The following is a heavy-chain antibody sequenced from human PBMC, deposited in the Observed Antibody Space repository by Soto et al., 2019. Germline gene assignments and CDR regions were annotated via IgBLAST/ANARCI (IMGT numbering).Heavy chain of an antibody. CDR3: AHRWQLIRSFDY. V-gene: IGHV1-8*01. Sequence: ASVKVSCKASEYTFTSYDINWVRQATGQGLEWMGWMNPNSGNTGYAQKFQGRVTMTRNTSIRTAYMELSSLRSEDTAVYYCAHRWQLIRSFDYWGQGTLVTV. CDR1: EYTFTSYD. D-gene: IGHD2-15*01. CDR2: MNPNSGNT. J-gene: IGHJ4*02.